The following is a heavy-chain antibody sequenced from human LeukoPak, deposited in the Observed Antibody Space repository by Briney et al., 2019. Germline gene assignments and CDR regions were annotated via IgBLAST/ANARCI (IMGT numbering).Heavy chain of an antibody. CDR1: GYSISSGYY. D-gene: IGHD2/OR15-2a*01. CDR2: IYHSGST. J-gene: IGHJ4*02. V-gene: IGHV4-38-2*02. CDR3: ARVGLYYFDY. Sequence: SETLSLTCTVSGYSISSGYYWGWIRQPPGKGLEWIGSIYHSGSTYYNPSLKSRVTISVDTSKNQFPLKLSSVTAADTAVYYCARVGLYYFDYWGQGTLVTVSS.